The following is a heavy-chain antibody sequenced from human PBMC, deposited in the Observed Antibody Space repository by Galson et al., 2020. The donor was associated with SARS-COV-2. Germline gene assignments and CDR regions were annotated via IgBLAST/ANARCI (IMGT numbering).Heavy chain of an antibody. CDR2: IYYSGST. CDR1: GGSISSSSYY. D-gene: IGHD5-18*01. CDR3: ARAFRGYSYDDAFDI. J-gene: IGHJ3*02. Sequence: SETLSLTCTVSGGSISSSSYYWGWIRQPPGKGLEWIGSIYYSGSTYYNPSLKSRVTISVDTSKNQSSLKLSSVTAADTAVYYCARAFRGYSYDDAFDIWGQGTMVTVSS. V-gene: IGHV4-39*01.